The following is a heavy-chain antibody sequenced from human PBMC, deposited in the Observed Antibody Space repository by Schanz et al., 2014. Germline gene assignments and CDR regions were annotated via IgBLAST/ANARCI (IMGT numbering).Heavy chain of an antibody. D-gene: IGHD4-17*01. CDR1: GFTFSKYW. CDR3: ARDGDRFYHNYYMDV. Sequence: EVQLLDSGGGLVQPGGSLRLSCGGSGFTFSKYWMSWVRQAPGKGLEWVANIKQDGSEKYYVDAVKGRFTISRDNAKNSMYLHMKSLRGEDTAVYYCARDGDRFYHNYYMDVWGKGTTVTVSS. V-gene: IGHV3-7*01. J-gene: IGHJ6*03. CDR2: IKQDGSEK.